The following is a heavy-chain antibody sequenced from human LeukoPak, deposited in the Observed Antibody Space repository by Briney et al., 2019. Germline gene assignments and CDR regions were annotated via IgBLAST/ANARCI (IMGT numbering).Heavy chain of an antibody. D-gene: IGHD6-19*01. CDR2: FDPEDGET. CDR1: GYTLTELS. V-gene: IGHV1-24*01. Sequence: ASVKVSCKVSGYTLTELSMHWVRQAPGKGLEWMGGFDPEDGETIYAQKFQGRVTMTEDKSTDTAYMELSSLRSEDTAVYYCATVMKYQWLVQKDWFDPWGQGTLVTVSS. J-gene: IGHJ5*02. CDR3: ATVMKYQWLVQKDWFDP.